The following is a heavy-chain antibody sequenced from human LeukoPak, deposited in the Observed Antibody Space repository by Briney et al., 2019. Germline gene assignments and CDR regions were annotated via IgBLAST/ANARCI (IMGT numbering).Heavy chain of an antibody. J-gene: IGHJ5*02. CDR1: GYTFTNFA. CDR2: ISVYNDNT. D-gene: IGHD1-26*01. V-gene: IGHV1-18*01. CDR3: ATTTDSGSYYKHH. Sequence: ASVMVSCKASGYTFTNFAINWVRQAPGQSLEWMGWISVYNDNTNYAQKFQGRVTMTTDTFTNVAYLEVRNLRSEDTAVYYCATTTDSGSYYKHHWGQGTLVTVSS.